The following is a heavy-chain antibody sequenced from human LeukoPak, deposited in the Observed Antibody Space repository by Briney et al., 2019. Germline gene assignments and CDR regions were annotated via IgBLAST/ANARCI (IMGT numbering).Heavy chain of an antibody. J-gene: IGHJ4*02. V-gene: IGHV3-21*01. Sequence: GGSLRLSCAASGFTFSSCGFNWVRQAPAKGLEGVSYIGPTCNDRYYADSVRGRFTISRENTKNSMYLQMDGLRDEDTAVYYCATETIGRHYDYWGQGTLLTVYS. D-gene: IGHD3/OR15-3a*01. CDR3: ATETIGRHYDY. CDR1: GFTFSSCG. CDR2: IGPTCNDR.